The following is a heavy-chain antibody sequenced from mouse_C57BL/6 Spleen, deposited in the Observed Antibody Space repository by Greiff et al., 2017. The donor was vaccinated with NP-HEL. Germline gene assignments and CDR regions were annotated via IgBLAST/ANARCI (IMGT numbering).Heavy chain of an antibody. CDR2: IYPGSGST. J-gene: IGHJ3*01. Sequence: QVQLQQSGAELVKPGASVKMSCKASGYTFTSYWITWVKQRPGQGLEWIGDIYPGSGSTNYNEKFKSKATLTVDTSSSTAYMQLSSLTSEDSAVYYCARVTGGSYDLAYWGQGTLVTVSA. CDR1: GYTFTSYW. D-gene: IGHD1-1*02. CDR3: ARVTGGSYDLAY. V-gene: IGHV1-55*01.